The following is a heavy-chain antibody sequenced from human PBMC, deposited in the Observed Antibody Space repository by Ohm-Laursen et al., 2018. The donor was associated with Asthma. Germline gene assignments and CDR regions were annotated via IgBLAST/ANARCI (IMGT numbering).Heavy chain of an antibody. Sequence: SLRLSCTASGFTFSSFSMHWVRQAPGSGLEWVANINQDGSIWGYVDSVKGRFAISRDNAHNSLYLQMDSLRAEDTAFYYCAVSIYAYGEGAYWGQGTLVTVSS. CDR1: GFTFSSFS. V-gene: IGHV3-7*03. CDR2: INQDGSIW. CDR3: AVSIYAYGEGAY. D-gene: IGHD3-10*01. J-gene: IGHJ4*02.